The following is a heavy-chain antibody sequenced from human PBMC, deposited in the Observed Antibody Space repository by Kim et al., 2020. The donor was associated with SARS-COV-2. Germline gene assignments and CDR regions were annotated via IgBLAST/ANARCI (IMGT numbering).Heavy chain of an antibody. J-gene: IGHJ4*02. D-gene: IGHD3-10*01. Sequence: YYNPSLKSRVTISVDTSKNQFSLKLSSVTAAHTAVYYCARQGPGGGYFDYWGQGTLVTVSS. CDR3: ARQGPGGGYFDY. V-gene: IGHV4-39*01.